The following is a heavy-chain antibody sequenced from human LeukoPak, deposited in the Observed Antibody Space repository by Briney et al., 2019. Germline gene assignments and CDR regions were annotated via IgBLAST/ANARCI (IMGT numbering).Heavy chain of an antibody. Sequence: ASVKVSCKASGYTFTSYDINWVRQATGQGLEWMGWMNPNSGNTGYAQKFQGRVTITRNTSISTAYMELSSLRSEDTAVYYCARGTGYVPYDAFDIWGQGTMVTVSS. J-gene: IGHJ3*02. D-gene: IGHD5-18*01. V-gene: IGHV1-8*03. CDR1: GYTFTSYD. CDR2: MNPNSGNT. CDR3: ARGTGYVPYDAFDI.